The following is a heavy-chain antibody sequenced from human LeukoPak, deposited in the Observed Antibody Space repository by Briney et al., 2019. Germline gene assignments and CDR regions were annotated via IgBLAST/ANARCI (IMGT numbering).Heavy chain of an antibody. D-gene: IGHD2-15*01. Sequence: PGGSLRLSCAASGFTFSNYNMNWVRQAPGKGLEWVSSIRSSTTYVYYADSVKGRFTISRDNAKNSLYLQMNSLRAEDTAVYYCARDGCGGSCFHYYYYYMDVWGKGTTVTISS. CDR3: ARDGCGGSCFHYYYYYMDV. CDR2: IRSSTTYV. V-gene: IGHV3-21*04. J-gene: IGHJ6*03. CDR1: GFTFSNYN.